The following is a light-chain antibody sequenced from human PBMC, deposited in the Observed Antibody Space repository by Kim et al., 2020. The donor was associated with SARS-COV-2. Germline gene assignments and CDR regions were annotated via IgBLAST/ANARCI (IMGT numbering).Light chain of an antibody. CDR2: AAS. CDR1: QSISSY. CDR3: QQSYSTPYT. J-gene: IGKJ2*01. V-gene: IGKV1-39*01. Sequence: DIQMTQSPSSLSASVGDRVTITCRASQSISSYLNWYQQKPGKAPKLLIYAASSLQSRAPSRFSGSGSGTDFTLTISSLQPEDFATYYCQQSYSTPYTFGQGTKLEI.